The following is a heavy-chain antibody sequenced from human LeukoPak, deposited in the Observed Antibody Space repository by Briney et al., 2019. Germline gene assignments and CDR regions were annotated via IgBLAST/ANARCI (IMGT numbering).Heavy chain of an antibody. Sequence: SSETLSLTCTVSGGSISSSSYYWGWIRQPPGKGLEWIGSIYYSGSTYYNPSLKSRVTISVDTSKNQFSLKLSSVTAADTAVYYCARRARYYYDSSGYSHTDYWGQGTLVTVSS. J-gene: IGHJ4*02. CDR2: IYYSGST. D-gene: IGHD3-22*01. CDR3: ARRARYYYDSSGYSHTDY. V-gene: IGHV4-39*01. CDR1: GGSISSSSYY.